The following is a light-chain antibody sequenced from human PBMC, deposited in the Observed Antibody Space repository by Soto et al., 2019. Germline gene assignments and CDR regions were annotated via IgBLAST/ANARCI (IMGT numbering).Light chain of an antibody. J-gene: IGKJ2*01. CDR1: QSVSSSY. CDR2: GGS. CDR3: QQYGSLPRT. Sequence: EIVLTQSPGTLSLSPGERATLSCRASQSVSSSYLGWYLQKPGQAPRLLIYGGSSRATGIPDRFSGSGSGTDFTLTISRLEPEDFAVYYCQQYGSLPRTFGQGTKLEIK. V-gene: IGKV3-20*01.